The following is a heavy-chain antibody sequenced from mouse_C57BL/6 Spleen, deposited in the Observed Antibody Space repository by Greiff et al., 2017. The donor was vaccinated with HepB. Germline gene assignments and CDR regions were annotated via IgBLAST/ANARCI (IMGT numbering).Heavy chain of an antibody. V-gene: IGHV1-80*01. CDR1: GYAFSSYW. Sequence: VQLQQSGAELVKPGASVKISCKASGYAFSSYWMNWVKQRPGKGLEWIGQIYPGDGDTNYNGKFKGKATLTADKSSSTAYMQLSSLTSEDSAVYFLASGDYGNYFYAMDYWGQGTSVTVSS. D-gene: IGHD2-1*01. J-gene: IGHJ4*01. CDR2: IYPGDGDT. CDR3: ASGDYGNYFYAMDY.